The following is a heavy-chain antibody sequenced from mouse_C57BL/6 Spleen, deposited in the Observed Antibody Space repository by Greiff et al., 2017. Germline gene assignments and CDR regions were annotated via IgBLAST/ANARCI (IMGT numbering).Heavy chain of an antibody. CDR2: IYPGDGDT. CDR1: GYAFSSYW. V-gene: IGHV1-80*01. Sequence: VQLQQSGAELVKPGASVKISCKASGYAFSSYWMNWVKQRPGKGLEWIGQIYPGDGDTNYNGKLKGKATLTADKSSSTAYMQLSSLTSEDSAVYCCAVTAGYGNSLDYWGQGTTLTVSS. D-gene: IGHD2-1*01. CDR3: AVTAGYGNSLDY. J-gene: IGHJ2*01.